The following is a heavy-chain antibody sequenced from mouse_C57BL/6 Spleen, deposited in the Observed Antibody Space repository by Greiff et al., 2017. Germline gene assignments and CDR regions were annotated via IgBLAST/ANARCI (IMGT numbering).Heavy chain of an antibody. CDR2: INPGSGGT. Sequence: QVQLQQSGAELVRPGTSVKVSCKASGYAFTNYLIEWVKQRPGQGLEWIGVINPGSGGTNYNEKFKGKATLTADKSSSTAYMQLSSLTSEDSAVYFCARSGDYDGYYFDYWGQGTTLTVSS. J-gene: IGHJ2*01. CDR1: GYAFTNYL. V-gene: IGHV1-54*01. D-gene: IGHD2-4*01. CDR3: ARSGDYDGYYFDY.